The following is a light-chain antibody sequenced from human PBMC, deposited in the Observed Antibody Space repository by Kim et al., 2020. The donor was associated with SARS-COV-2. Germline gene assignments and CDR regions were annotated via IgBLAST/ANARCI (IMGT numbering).Light chain of an antibody. CDR2: DAS. V-gene: IGKV1-5*01. CDR1: QSISSW. Sequence: GDRVTITCRASQSISSWLAWYQQKPGKAPKLLIYDASSVESGVPSRFSGSGSGTEFTLTISSLQPDVFATYYCQQYTSYPWTFGQGTKVDI. CDR3: QQYTSYPWT. J-gene: IGKJ1*01.